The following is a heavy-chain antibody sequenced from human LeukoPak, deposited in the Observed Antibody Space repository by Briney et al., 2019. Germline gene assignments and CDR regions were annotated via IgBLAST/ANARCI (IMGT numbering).Heavy chain of an antibody. Sequence: PGGSLRLSCAASGFTFSSYWMHWVRQAPGKGLVWVSRISTDGSTTTYADSVKGRFTISKDNAKNTVYLQMNSLRAEGTAVYYCVSFYETYWGRGTLVTVSS. V-gene: IGHV3-74*01. CDR3: VSFYETY. D-gene: IGHD2/OR15-2a*01. J-gene: IGHJ4*02. CDR1: GFTFSSYW. CDR2: ISTDGSTT.